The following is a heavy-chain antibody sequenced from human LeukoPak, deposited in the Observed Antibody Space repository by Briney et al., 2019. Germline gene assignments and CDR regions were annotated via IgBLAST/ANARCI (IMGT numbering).Heavy chain of an antibody. D-gene: IGHD3-16*01. V-gene: IGHV3-21*01. CDR3: ARDSGDYVWGSYRWDY. J-gene: IGHJ4*02. Sequence: PGGSLRLSCAASGFTFSSYSMNWVRQAPGKGLEWVSSISSSSGSYIYYADSVKGRFTISRDNAKNSLYLQMNSLRAEDTAVYYCARDSGDYVWGSYRWDYWGQGTLVTVSS. CDR1: GFTFSSYS. CDR2: ISSSSGSYI.